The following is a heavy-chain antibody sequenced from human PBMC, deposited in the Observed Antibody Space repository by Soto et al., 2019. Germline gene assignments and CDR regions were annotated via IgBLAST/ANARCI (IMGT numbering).Heavy chain of an antibody. V-gene: IGHV3-30*18. Sequence: WNGMAGGAGASYAGSNKYYADSVKGRFTISRDNSKNTLYLQMNSLRAEDTAVYYCAKDFFFRAEDGIRDTVPVSAFLLNRSSDL. CDR3: AKDFFFRAEDGIRDTVPVSAFLLNRSSDL. CDR2: ASYAGSNK. J-gene: IGHJ2*01. D-gene: IGHD3-3*01.